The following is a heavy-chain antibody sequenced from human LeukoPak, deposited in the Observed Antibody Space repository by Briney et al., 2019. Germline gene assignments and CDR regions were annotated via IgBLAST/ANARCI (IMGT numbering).Heavy chain of an antibody. CDR3: ATSEGVATIAYYYYYYMDV. D-gene: IGHD5-12*01. CDR2: IYYSGST. V-gene: IGHV4-59*12. CDR1: GGSISSYY. J-gene: IGHJ6*03. Sequence: PSETLSLTYTVSGGSISSYYWSWIRQPPGKGLKWIGYIYYSGSTSYSPSLRSRVTISVDTSKNQFSLKLSSVTAADTAVYYCATSEGVATIAYYYYYYMDVWGKGTTVTVSS.